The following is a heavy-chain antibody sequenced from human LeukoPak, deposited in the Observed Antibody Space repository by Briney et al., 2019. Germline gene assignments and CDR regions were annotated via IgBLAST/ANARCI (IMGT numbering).Heavy chain of an antibody. D-gene: IGHD3-10*01. CDR3: AVSDMVRGAWLDP. CDR2: ISAYNGDT. Sequence: ASVKVSCKASGYTFTSHGISWVRQAPGQGLEWMGWISAYNGDTKYAQKTQGRVTMTTDASTSTAYMELRGLRADDTAVYYCAVSDMVRGAWLDPWGQGTLVTVSS. J-gene: IGHJ5*02. CDR1: GYTFTSHG. V-gene: IGHV1-18*01.